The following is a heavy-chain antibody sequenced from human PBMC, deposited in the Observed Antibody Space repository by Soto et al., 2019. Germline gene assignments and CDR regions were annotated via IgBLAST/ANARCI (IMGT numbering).Heavy chain of an antibody. D-gene: IGHD2-15*01. CDR1: GFTFSNYA. J-gene: IGHJ4*02. Sequence: EVQLLESGGGLVQPGGSLRLSCAASGFTFSNYAMSWVRQAPGKGLEWVSRICGTSASAYYADSVKGRFTISRDNSKNTLYLQMNSLRVEDTAVYYCAKESGGSCYSATDHWGQGTLVTVSS. CDR3: AKESGGSCYSATDH. V-gene: IGHV3-23*01. CDR2: ICGTSASA.